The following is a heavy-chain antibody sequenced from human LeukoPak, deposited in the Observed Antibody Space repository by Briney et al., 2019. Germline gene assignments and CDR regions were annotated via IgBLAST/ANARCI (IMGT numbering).Heavy chain of an antibody. CDR2: IYAGGST. V-gene: IGHV3-66*01. Sequence: GGSLRLSCAASGFTVSNNYMSWVRQAPGKGLEWVSVIYAGGSTYYADSVKGRFIISRDNSKNALYLQMNSLRAEDTAVYYCARGYYGSGSYGKTFDPWGQGTLVTVSS. CDR3: ARGYYGSGSYGKTFDP. J-gene: IGHJ5*02. CDR1: GFTVSNNY. D-gene: IGHD3-10*01.